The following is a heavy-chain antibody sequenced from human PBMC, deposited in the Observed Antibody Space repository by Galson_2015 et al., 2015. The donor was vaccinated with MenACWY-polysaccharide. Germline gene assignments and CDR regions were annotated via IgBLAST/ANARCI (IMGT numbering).Heavy chain of an antibody. CDR3: ARQLGMASAFTDY. Sequence: SLRLSCAASGSTFSSYSMNWVRQAPGKGLEWVSCISRSSTYRYYADSVKGRFTVSRDNAKNSLYLQMNGLRAEDSAVYYCARQLGMASAFTDYGGQGTLVTVSS. V-gene: IGHV3-21*01. J-gene: IGHJ4*02. D-gene: IGHD1-1*01. CDR1: GSTFSSYS. CDR2: ISRSSTYR.